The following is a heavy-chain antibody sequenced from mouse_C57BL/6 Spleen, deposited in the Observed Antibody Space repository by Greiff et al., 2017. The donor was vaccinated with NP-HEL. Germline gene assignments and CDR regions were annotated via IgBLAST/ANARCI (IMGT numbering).Heavy chain of an antibody. J-gene: IGHJ1*03. CDR1: GYTFTSYW. CDR2: IDPSDSYT. CDR3: AREILYYYGSRDWYFDV. Sequence: QVQLQQSGAELVKPGASVKLSCKASGYTFTSYWMQWVKQRPGQGLEWIGEIDPSDSYTNYNQKFKGKATLTVDTSSSTAYMQLSSLTSEDSAVYYCAREILYYYGSRDWYFDVWGTGTTVTVSS. V-gene: IGHV1-50*01. D-gene: IGHD1-1*01.